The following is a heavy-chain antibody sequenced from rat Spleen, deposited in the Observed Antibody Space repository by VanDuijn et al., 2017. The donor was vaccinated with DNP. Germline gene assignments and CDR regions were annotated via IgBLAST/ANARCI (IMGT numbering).Heavy chain of an antibody. CDR2: ISPSGGNT. CDR3: TRDLFTIAATSTDWFAY. Sequence: EVQLVESGGGLVQPGRSLKLSCAVSGFTFSNYDMAWVRQAPRKGLEWVTSISPSGGNTYYRDSVKGRFTISRDNANSTLNLQMNSLRSEDTATYYCTRDLFTIAATSTDWFAYWGQGTLVTVSS. CDR1: GFTFSNYD. V-gene: IGHV5-27*01. J-gene: IGHJ3*01. D-gene: IGHD1-2*01.